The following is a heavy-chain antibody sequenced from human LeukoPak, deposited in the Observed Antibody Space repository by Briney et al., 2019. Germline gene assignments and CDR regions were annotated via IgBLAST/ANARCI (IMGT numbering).Heavy chain of an antibody. J-gene: IGHJ4*02. Sequence: KAGGSLRLSCAASGFTFSSYAMHWVRQAPGKGLEWVAVISYDGSNKYYADSVKGRFTISRDNTKNSLYLQMNGLRAEDTAVYYCARTRSSGYLTFAYGGQGTRVTVS. CDR2: ISYDGSNK. V-gene: IGHV3-30-3*01. D-gene: IGHD3-22*01. CDR1: GFTFSSYA. CDR3: ARTRSSGYLTFAY.